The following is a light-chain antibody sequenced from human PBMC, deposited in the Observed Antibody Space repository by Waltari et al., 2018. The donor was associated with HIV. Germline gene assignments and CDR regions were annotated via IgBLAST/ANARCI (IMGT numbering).Light chain of an antibody. CDR2: DVS. CDR3: SSYTNSGTLV. J-gene: IGLJ2*01. V-gene: IGLV2-14*01. Sequence: QSALTQPASVSGSPGQSITISCTGTSSDVGGYNYLSWYQQKPGKAPKLMIYDVSERPSGFSDRFSGSKSGNTASLTISGLQAEDEADYYCSSYTNSGTLVFGGGTKLTVL. CDR1: SSDVGGYNY.